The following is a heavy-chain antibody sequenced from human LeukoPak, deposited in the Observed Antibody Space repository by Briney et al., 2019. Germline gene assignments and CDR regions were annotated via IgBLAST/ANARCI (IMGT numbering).Heavy chain of an antibody. J-gene: IGHJ4*02. CDR2: ISSSSSTI. Sequence: GGSLRLSCAASGFTFSSYSMNWVRQAPGKGLEWVSYISSSSSTIYYADSVKGRFTTSRDNAKNSLYLQMNSLTAEDTAVYCCARDRYEGAGSRYYYDSSGYPVDYWGQGTLVTVSS. D-gene: IGHD3-22*01. CDR3: ARDRYEGAGSRYYYDSSGYPVDY. V-gene: IGHV3-48*04. CDR1: GFTFSSYS.